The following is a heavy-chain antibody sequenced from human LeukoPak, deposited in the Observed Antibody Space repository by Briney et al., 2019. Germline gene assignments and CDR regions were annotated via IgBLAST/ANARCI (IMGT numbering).Heavy chain of an antibody. V-gene: IGHV3-23*01. CDR3: ARQVGPDY. CDR2: ISGSGANR. Sequence: PGGSLRLSCAASGFTFRNYAMAWFRQAPGKGLEWVSAISGSGANRYFADSVKGRFTISRDNPRNALHLQMNSLRAEDTAVYFCARQVGPDYWGQGTLVTVSS. J-gene: IGHJ4*02. CDR1: GFTFRNYA.